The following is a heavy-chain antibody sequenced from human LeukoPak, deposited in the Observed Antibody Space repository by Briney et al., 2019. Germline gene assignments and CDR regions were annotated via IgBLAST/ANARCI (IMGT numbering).Heavy chain of an antibody. Sequence: SETLSLTCTVSGGSITSSSYYWAWIRQPPGKGLEWIGSIYYRGSTYYNPSLKSRVTISVDTSKNQFSLKLSSVTAAGTAEYYCASTGVGASSSDFDYWGQGTQVTVFS. V-gene: IGHV4-39*01. CDR3: ASTGVGASSSDFDY. CDR2: IYYRGST. D-gene: IGHD1-26*01. CDR1: GGSITSSSYY. J-gene: IGHJ4*02.